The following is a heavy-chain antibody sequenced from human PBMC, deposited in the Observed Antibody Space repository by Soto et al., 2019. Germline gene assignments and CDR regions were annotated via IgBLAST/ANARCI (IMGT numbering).Heavy chain of an antibody. J-gene: IGHJ6*02. V-gene: IGHV1-18*04. Sequence: QVQLVQSVAEVKKPGASVKVSCKASGYTFTSYGISWVRQAPGQGLEWMGWISTYNGNTNYAQKLQGRVTMTTDTATSTAYMELRSPRSDDTAVYYCARDGQTTMVRGVRGGSYNYYGMDVWGQGTTVTVSS. CDR3: ARDGQTTMVRGVRGGSYNYYGMDV. CDR2: ISTYNGNT. CDR1: GYTFTSYG. D-gene: IGHD3-10*01.